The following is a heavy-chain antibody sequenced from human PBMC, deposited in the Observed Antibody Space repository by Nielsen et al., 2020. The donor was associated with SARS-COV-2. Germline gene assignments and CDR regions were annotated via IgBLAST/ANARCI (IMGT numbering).Heavy chain of an antibody. CDR3: ARGDLVVVPSPILGLGPFFYYFYLDV. D-gene: IGHD2-2*01. J-gene: IGHJ6*03. CDR1: GGSVSSNDW. Sequence: GSLRLSCAVSGGSVSSNDWWTWVRQSPGKGLEWIGEVSHSGSIHYNPSLQSRVTLSMDKSKRQFSLRLTSVSAADTAVYFCARGDLVVVPSPILGLGPFFYYFYLDVWGKGTTVIVSS. CDR2: VSHSGSI. V-gene: IGHV4-4*01.